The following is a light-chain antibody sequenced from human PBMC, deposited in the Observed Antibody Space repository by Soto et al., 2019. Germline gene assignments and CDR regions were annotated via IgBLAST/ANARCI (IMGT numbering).Light chain of an antibody. CDR3: QQYDSYSWT. J-gene: IGKJ1*01. CDR2: DAS. CDR1: QSISTF. V-gene: IGKV1-5*01. Sequence: DIQMTQSPSTLSASAGDTVTITCRASQSISTFLAWYQQKPGKAPKLLIFDASSLKSGVPSRFSGSGSGTEFTLTISSLQPDDVATDYCQQYDSYSWTFGQGTKVDIK.